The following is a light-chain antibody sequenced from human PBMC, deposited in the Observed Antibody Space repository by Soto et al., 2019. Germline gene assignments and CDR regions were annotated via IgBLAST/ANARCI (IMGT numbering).Light chain of an antibody. CDR1: QGIRNF. CDR2: AAS. J-gene: IGKJ3*01. V-gene: IGKV1-27*01. CDR3: QKYSSVPV. Sequence: DIPMTQSPTSLSASVGDRVTITCRASQGIRNFVAWYQQKPWKAPKLLIYAASTLQSGVPSRFSGSGSGTDFTLTINSLQPDDVATYSCQKYSSVPVFGPGTKVEIK.